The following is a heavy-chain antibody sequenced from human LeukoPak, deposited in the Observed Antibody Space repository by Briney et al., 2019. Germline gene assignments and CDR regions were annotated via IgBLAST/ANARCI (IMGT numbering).Heavy chain of an antibody. CDR2: IYHSGST. CDR3: ARQLRILTGYSPWYFDL. CDR1: GGSISSGGYY. V-gene: IGHV4-30-2*01. J-gene: IGHJ2*01. Sequence: SETLSLTCTVSGGSISSGGYYWSWIRQPPGKGLEWIGYIYHSGSTYYNPSLKSRVTISVDRSKNQFSLKLSSVTAADTAVYYCARQLRILTGYSPWYFDLWGRGTLVTVSS. D-gene: IGHD3-9*01.